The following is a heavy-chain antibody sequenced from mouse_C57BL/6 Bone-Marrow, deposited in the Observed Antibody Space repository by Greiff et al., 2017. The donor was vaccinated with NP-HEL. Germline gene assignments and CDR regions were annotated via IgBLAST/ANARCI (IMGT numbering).Heavy chain of an antibody. CDR2: IDPENGDT. V-gene: IGHV14-4*01. J-gene: IGHJ2*01. D-gene: IGHD2-3*01. CDR3: TIDGYYFDY. Sequence: VQVVESGAELVRPGASVKLSCTASGFNIKDDYMHWVKQRPEQGLEWIGWIDPENGDTEYASKFQGKATITADTSSNTAYLQLSSLTSEDTAVYYCTIDGYYFDYWGQGTTLTVSS. CDR1: GFNIKDDY.